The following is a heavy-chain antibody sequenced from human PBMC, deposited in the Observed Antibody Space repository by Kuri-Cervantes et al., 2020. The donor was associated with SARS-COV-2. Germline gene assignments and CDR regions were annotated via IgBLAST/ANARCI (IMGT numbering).Heavy chain of an antibody. CDR3: ARDCSSPYKYYYYYYMDV. J-gene: IGHJ6*03. V-gene: IGHV3-21*01. Sequence: GESLKISCAGSGFSFSKYDMNWVRQAPGKGLEWVSSISSTSSYIYYADSVKGRFTISRDNAKNSLYLQKNSLRAEDTAVYYCARDCSSPYKYYYYYYMDVWGKGTTVTVSS. CDR2: ISSTSSYI. CDR1: GFSFSKYD. D-gene: IGHD6-13*01.